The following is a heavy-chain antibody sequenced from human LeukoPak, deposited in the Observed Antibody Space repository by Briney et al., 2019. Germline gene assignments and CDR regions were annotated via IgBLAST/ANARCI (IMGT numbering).Heavy chain of an antibody. V-gene: IGHV4-59*01. CDR2: IYYSGST. CDR3: ARAYCSGGSCSLGYYYYYMDV. Sequence: PSETLSLTCTVSGGSISSYYWSWIRQPPGKGLEWIGYIYYSGSTNYNPSLKSRVTISVDTSKNQFSLKLSSVTAADTAVYYCARAYCSGGSCSLGYYYYYMDVWGKGTTVTVSS. J-gene: IGHJ6*03. CDR1: GGSISSYY. D-gene: IGHD2-15*01.